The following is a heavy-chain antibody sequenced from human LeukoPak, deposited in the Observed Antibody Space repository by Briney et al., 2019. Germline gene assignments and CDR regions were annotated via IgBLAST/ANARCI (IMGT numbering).Heavy chain of an antibody. CDR3: AREELGSSLGFDP. V-gene: IGHV3-30-3*01. D-gene: IGHD3-16*01. Sequence: PGRSLRLSCAASGFTFSSYTIHWVRQPPGKGLEWEAVISFDGSNKYYADSVKGRFTISRDNSKNTLYLQMNSLRAEDTAVYYCAREELGSSLGFDPWGQGTLVTVSS. CDR1: GFTFSSYT. CDR2: ISFDGSNK. J-gene: IGHJ5*02.